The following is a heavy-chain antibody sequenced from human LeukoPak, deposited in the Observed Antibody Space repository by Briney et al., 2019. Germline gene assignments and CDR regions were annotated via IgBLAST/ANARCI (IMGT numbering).Heavy chain of an antibody. Sequence: PSETLSLTCTVSGGSTSSYYWSWIRQPPGKGLEWIGYIYYSGSTNYNPSLKSRVTISVDTSKNQFSLKLTSMTVADTAVYYCARHPDLDYWGQGILVTVSS. V-gene: IGHV4-59*08. CDR3: ARHPDLDY. J-gene: IGHJ4*02. CDR2: IYYSGST. CDR1: GGSTSSYY.